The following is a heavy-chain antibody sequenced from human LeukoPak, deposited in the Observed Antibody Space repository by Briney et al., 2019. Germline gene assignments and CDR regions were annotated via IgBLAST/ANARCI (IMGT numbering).Heavy chain of an antibody. V-gene: IGHV3-23*01. CDR2: SGSGGST. CDR1: GSTFSSYA. CDR3: AKDFWSGYYPNC. D-gene: IGHD3-3*01. J-gene: IGHJ4*02. Sequence: GGSLRLSCAASGSTFSSYAMSWVRQAPGKGLEWVSGSGSGGSTYYADSVKGRFTISRDNSKNTLYLQMNSLRAEDTAVYYCAKDFWSGYYPNCWGQGTLVTVSS.